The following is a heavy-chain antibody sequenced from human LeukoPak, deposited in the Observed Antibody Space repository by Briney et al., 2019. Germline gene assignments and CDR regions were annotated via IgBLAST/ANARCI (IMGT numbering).Heavy chain of an antibody. D-gene: IGHD3-3*01. CDR1: GFTFSSYW. Sequence: PGGSLRLSCAASGFTFSSYWMHWVRQAPGKGLVWVSRINSDGSSTSYADSVKGRFTISRDNAKNSLYLQMNSLRAEDTAVYYCARGGTTYYDFWSGYLPYAFDIWGQGTMVTVSS. J-gene: IGHJ3*02. CDR2: INSDGSST. CDR3: ARGGTTYYDFWSGYLPYAFDI. V-gene: IGHV3-74*01.